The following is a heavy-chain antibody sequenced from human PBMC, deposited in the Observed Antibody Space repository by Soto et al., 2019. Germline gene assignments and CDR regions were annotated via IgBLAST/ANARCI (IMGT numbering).Heavy chain of an antibody. CDR2: ISGSGGST. J-gene: IGHJ4*02. CDR1: GFTFSSYA. CDR3: AKSHRNGGYSGYDYFDY. Sequence: GGSLRLSCAASGFTFSSYAMSWVRQAPGKGLEWVSAISGSGGSTYYADSVKGRFTISRDNSKNTLYLQMNSLRAEDTAVNYCAKSHRNGGYSGYDYFDYWGQGTLVTVSS. V-gene: IGHV3-23*01. D-gene: IGHD5-12*01.